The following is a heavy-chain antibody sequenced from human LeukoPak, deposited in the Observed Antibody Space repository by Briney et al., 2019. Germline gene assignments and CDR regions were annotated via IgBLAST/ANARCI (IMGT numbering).Heavy chain of an antibody. CDR3: AKDPLRYCSGGSCYSKGFDY. J-gene: IGHJ4*02. D-gene: IGHD2-15*01. Sequence: PGGSLRLSCAAPGFTFSSYGMHWVRQAPGKGLEWVAVIWYDGSNKYYADSVKGRFTISRDNSKNTLYLQMNSLRAEDTAVYYCAKDPLRYCSGGSCYSKGFDYWGQGTLVTVSS. CDR1: GFTFSSYG. CDR2: IWYDGSNK. V-gene: IGHV3-33*06.